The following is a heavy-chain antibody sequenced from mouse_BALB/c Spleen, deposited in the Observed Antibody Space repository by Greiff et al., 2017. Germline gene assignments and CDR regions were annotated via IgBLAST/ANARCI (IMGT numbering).Heavy chain of an antibody. CDR1: GFTFSSYA. CDR2: ISSGGST. V-gene: IGHV5-6-5*01. Sequence: DVKLVESGGGLVKPGGSLKLSCAASGFTFSSYAMSWVRQTPEKRLEWVASISSGGSTYYPDSVKGRFTISRDNARNILYLQMSSLRSEDTAMYYCARGGYDGYYFDYWGQGTTLTVSS. J-gene: IGHJ2*01. D-gene: IGHD2-2*01. CDR3: ARGGYDGYYFDY.